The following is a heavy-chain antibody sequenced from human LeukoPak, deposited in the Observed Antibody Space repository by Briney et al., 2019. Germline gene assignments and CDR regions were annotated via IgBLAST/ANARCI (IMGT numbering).Heavy chain of an antibody. Sequence: GASVKVSCKASGYTFTGYYMHWVRQAPGQGLEWMGWINPNSGGTNYAQKFQGRVTMTRDTSISTAYMEPSRLRSDDTAVYYCAREVTMVRGGRYYYYGLDVWGQGTTVTVSS. V-gene: IGHV1-2*02. CDR2: INPNSGGT. D-gene: IGHD3-10*01. J-gene: IGHJ6*02. CDR3: AREVTMVRGGRYYYYGLDV. CDR1: GYTFTGYY.